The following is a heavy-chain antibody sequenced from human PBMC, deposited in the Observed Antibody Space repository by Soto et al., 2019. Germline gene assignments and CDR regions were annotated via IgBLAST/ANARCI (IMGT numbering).Heavy chain of an antibody. J-gene: IGHJ4*02. CDR3: AKDARRTGRVGHWID. V-gene: IGHV3-23*01. CDR2: ISDSGRSA. Sequence: VQLLESGGGLVQPGGSLRLSCGASGFTASNYAMTWVRQAPGKGLQWVATISDSGRSAYYADSVKGRFAISRDNSKNTLFLQFNDLRAEDTAVYFCAKDARRTGRVGHWIDWGQGTLVTVSS. D-gene: IGHD6-6*01. CDR1: GFTASNYA.